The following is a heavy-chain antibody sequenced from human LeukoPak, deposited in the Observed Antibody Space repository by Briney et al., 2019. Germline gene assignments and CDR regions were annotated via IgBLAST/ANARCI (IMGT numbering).Heavy chain of an antibody. J-gene: IGHJ5*02. CDR2: INPNSGGT. CDR1: GYTFNGYY. V-gene: IGHV1-2*06. D-gene: IGHD6-6*01. CDR3: ARGQLVNDWFDP. Sequence: ASVKVSCKASGYTFNGYYMHWVRQAPGQGLEWMGRINPNSGGTNFAQNFQGRVTMTRDTSISTAYMQLTTLTSDDTAVYYCARGQLVNDWFDPWGQGTLVTVSS.